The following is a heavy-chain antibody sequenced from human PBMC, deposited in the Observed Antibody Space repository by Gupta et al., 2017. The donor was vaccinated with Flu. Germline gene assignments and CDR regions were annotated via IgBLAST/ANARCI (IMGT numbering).Heavy chain of an antibody. CDR2: IYYSGST. CDR3: ARDGGSSGWLNWCDP. J-gene: IGHJ5*02. D-gene: IGHD6-19*01. CDR1: GGSISSYY. V-gene: IGHV4-59*01. Sequence: QVQLQESGPGLVKPSETLSLTCTVSGGSISSYYWSWIRQPPGKGLEWIGYIYYSGSTNYNPSLKSRVTISADTSKNQFSLKLSSVTAADTAVYYCARDGGSSGWLNWCDPWGQGTLVTVSS.